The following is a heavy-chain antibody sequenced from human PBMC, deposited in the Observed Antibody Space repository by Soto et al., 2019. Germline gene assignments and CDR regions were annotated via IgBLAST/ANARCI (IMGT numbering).Heavy chain of an antibody. Sequence: DVQLVESGGDVVRPGGSLRLSCAASGFTFDDHGMSWVRQAPGKGLEWVSGINWHGDTTDYAESVKGRFTISRDNARNSLHLQMNSLRVADTAMYHCVFINLPRQHCRSSSCFEGPFDYWGQGALVTVSS. CDR1: GFTFDDHG. J-gene: IGHJ4*02. D-gene: IGHD2-2*01. CDR2: INWHGDTT. CDR3: VFINLPRQHCRSSSCFEGPFDY. V-gene: IGHV3-20*01.